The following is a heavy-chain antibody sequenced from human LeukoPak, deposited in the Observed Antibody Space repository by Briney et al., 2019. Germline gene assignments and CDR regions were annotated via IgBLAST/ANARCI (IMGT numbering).Heavy chain of an antibody. D-gene: IGHD3-10*01. CDR2: IYHSGST. CDR1: GGSISSSNW. J-gene: IGHJ3*02. CDR3: ARATTDYYGSGESFDI. Sequence: SGTLSLTCAVSGGSISSSNWWSWVRQPPGKGLEWIGGIYHSGSTNYNPSLKSRVTISVDKSKNQFSLKLSSVTAADTAVYYCARATTDYYGSGESFDIWGQGTMVTVSS. V-gene: IGHV4-4*02.